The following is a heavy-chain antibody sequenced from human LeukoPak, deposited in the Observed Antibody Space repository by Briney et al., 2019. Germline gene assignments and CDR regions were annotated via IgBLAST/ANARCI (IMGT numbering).Heavy chain of an antibody. D-gene: IGHD3-10*01. CDR3: ARDGTSSGRETD. CDR1: GGSISSGGYY. J-gene: IGHJ4*02. CDR2: IYYSGST. Sequence: SETLSLTCTVSGGSISSGGYYWSWIRQHPGKCLEWIGYIYYSGSTYYNPSLKSRVSISVDTSKNQFSLKLSSVTAADTAVYYCARDGTSSGRETDWGRGPLVSVSS. V-gene: IGHV4-31*03.